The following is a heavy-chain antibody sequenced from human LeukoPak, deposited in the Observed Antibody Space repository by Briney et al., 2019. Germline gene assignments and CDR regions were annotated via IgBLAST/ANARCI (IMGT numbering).Heavy chain of an antibody. V-gene: IGHV3-21*01. Sequence: GGSLRLSCAASGFTFSSYSMNWVRQAPGKGLEWVSSISSSSSYIYYADSVKGRFTISRDNSKNTLYLQMNSLRAEDTAVYYCARGGRGVRGVDYYYYMDVWGKGTTVTISS. CDR3: ARGGRGVRGVDYYYYMDV. J-gene: IGHJ6*03. D-gene: IGHD3-10*01. CDR2: ISSSSSYI. CDR1: GFTFSSYS.